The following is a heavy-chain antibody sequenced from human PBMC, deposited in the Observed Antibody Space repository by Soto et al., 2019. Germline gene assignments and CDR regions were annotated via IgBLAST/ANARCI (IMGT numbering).Heavy chain of an antibody. CDR1: GFTFSSYA. Sequence: GSLRLSCAASGFTFSSYAMYWVRQAPGKGLEWVAIISYDGSNKYCADSVKGRFTISRDNSKNTLSLQMNSLRAEDTALYYCARGEGGRRSDGYYYGMDVWGQGTTVTVSS. D-gene: IGHD1-26*01. CDR2: ISYDGSNK. J-gene: IGHJ6*02. V-gene: IGHV3-30-3*01. CDR3: ARGEGGRRSDGYYYGMDV.